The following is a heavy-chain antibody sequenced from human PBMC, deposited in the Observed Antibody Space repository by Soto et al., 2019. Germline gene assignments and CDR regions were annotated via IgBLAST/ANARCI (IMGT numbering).Heavy chain of an antibody. D-gene: IGHD5-12*01. V-gene: IGHV4-39*01. CDR1: GDSISSGGYY. CDR2: IYYDGNT. J-gene: IGHJ6*02. CDR3: ASRLGYGYAMDV. Sequence: QLQLQESGPGLVKPSETLSLSCSVSGDSISSGGYYWVWIRQPPGKGLEWIGSIYYDGNTFYNACLKRPXXVXSXXSKNRFSLKLSSVTAADTAVYYCASRLGYGYAMDVWGQGTTVTVSS.